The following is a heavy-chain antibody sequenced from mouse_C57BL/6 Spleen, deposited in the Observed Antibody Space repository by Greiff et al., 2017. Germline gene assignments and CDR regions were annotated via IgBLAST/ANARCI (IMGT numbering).Heavy chain of an antibody. J-gene: IGHJ3*01. V-gene: IGHV1-18*01. CDR3: ATQDAGFAY. CDR1: RYTFTDYN. Sequence: VQLQQSGPELVKPGASVKIPCKASRYTFTDYNMDWVKQSHGKSLEWIGDINPNNGGTIYNQKFKGKATLTVDKSSSTAYMELRSLTSEDTAVYYCATQDAGFAYWGQGTLVTVSA. CDR2: INPNNGGT.